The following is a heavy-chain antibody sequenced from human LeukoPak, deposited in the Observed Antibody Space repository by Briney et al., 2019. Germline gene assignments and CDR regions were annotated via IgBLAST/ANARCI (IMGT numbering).Heavy chain of an antibody. CDR3: AKDLFLWYFDL. Sequence: GGSLRLSCAASGFTVSNNYMSWVRQAPGKGLEWVSIFYSGGSTYYADSVKGRFTISRDNSKNTLYLQMNSLRAEDTAVYYCAKDLFLWYFDLWGRGALVTVSA. CDR1: GFTVSNNY. J-gene: IGHJ2*01. V-gene: IGHV3-53*01. D-gene: IGHD2-15*01. CDR2: FYSGGST.